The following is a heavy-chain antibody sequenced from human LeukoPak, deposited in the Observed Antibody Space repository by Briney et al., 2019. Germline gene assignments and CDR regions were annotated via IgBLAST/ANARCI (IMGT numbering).Heavy chain of an antibody. D-gene: IGHD2-15*01. CDR3: ARGPLEYCSGGTCYSGRNWFDP. CDR2: INPNSGDT. J-gene: IGHJ5*02. V-gene: IGHV1-2*02. Sequence: ASVKVSCKASGYILTDYYMHWVRQAPGQGLEWMGWINPNSGDTNYAQKFQGRVTMTRDTSISTVYMELRRLRYDDTAAYYCARGPLEYCSGGTCYSGRNWFDPWGQGTLVTVSS. CDR1: GYILTDYY.